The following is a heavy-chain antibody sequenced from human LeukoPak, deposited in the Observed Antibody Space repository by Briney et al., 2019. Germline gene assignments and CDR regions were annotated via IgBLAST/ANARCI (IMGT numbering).Heavy chain of an antibody. CDR1: GFTFSSYW. V-gene: IGHV3-74*03. CDR2: INGAGSSI. CDR3: ARGGDYKNDY. D-gene: IGHD4-17*01. Sequence: GGSLRLSCAASGFTFSSYWMHWVRHTPGKGLVWVSRINGAGSSIMYADSVKGRVTISRDNAKNTLYLQMNNLRAEDTAVYYCARGGDYKNDYWGQGTLVTVSS. J-gene: IGHJ4*02.